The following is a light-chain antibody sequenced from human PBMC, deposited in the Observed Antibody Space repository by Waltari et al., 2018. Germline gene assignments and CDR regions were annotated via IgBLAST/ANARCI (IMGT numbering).Light chain of an antibody. CDR1: QSISSY. CDR3: QQSYSTPQFT. Sequence: DIQMTHSPSSLSASVGDRVTITCRASQSISSYLNWYQQKPGKAPKLLSYAASSLQSGVPSRFSGSGSGTDFSLTISSLQPEDFATYYCQQSYSTPQFTFGPGTKVDIK. CDR2: AAS. V-gene: IGKV1-39*01. J-gene: IGKJ3*01.